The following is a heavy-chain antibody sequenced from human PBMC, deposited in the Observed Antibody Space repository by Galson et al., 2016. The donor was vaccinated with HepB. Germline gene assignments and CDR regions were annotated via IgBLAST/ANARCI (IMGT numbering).Heavy chain of an antibody. V-gene: IGHV4-61*01. CDR2: VYYTGST. Sequence: TLSLTCTVSGGSVSGSSYFWSWIRQPPGKGLEWIGYVYYTGSTNYNPSLRSRVSISVDTSKNQFSLNVRSLTSADTAMYYCARDRRYCNSVSCSDWGLGTLVTVSS. D-gene: IGHD2-2*01. J-gene: IGHJ4*02. CDR3: ARDRRYCNSVSCSD. CDR1: GGSVSGSSYF.